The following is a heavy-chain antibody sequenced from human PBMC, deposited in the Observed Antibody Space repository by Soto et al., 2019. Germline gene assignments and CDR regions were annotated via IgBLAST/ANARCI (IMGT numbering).Heavy chain of an antibody. CDR1: GYTFTSYY. J-gene: IGHJ6*02. Sequence: GASVKVSCKASGYTFTSYYMHWVRQAPGQGLEWMGIINPSGGSTSYAQKFQGRVTMTRDTSTSTVYMELGSLRSEDTAVYYCARDFLMATITDYYYGMDVWGQGTTVTVSS. CDR3: ARDFLMATITDYYYGMDV. D-gene: IGHD5-12*01. V-gene: IGHV1-46*01. CDR2: INPSGGST.